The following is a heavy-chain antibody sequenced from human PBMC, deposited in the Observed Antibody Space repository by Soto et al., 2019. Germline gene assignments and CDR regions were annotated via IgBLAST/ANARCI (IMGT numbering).Heavy chain of an antibody. CDR2: IYHSGTA. CDR1: GGSMNYYY. D-gene: IGHD5-12*01. CDR3: ARDRAIISAPTKEYVFEI. J-gene: IGHJ6*04. Sequence: QVQLRESGPGLVKPSETLSLTCTVSGGSMNYYYWSWIRQPPGKGLEWIGYIYHSGTAEYNPSLKRRVTLSVDTSKSQFSLMMSSVTTADTAVYYCARDRAIISAPTKEYVFEIWGKGTTVTVSS. V-gene: IGHV4-59*01.